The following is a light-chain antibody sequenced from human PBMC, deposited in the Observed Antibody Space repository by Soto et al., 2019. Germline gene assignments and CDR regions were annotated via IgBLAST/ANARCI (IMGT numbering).Light chain of an antibody. V-gene: IGKV3-15*01. CDR2: GAS. Sequence: DIVMTQSLATLSVSPGETATLSCRASQSVRSNLAWYQQKPGQAPRLLIYGASTRATGIPARFSGSGSGTEFTLTISSLQSEDFAVYYCQQYDSWPPSLTFGGGTKVEI. CDR3: QQYDSWPPSLT. J-gene: IGKJ4*01. CDR1: QSVRSN.